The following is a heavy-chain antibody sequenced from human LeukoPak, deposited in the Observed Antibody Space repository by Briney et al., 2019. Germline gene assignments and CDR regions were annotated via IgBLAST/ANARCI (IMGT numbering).Heavy chain of an antibody. J-gene: IGHJ4*02. V-gene: IGHV3-30*09. Sequence: GGSLRLSCAASGFTFSNYAMHWVRQAPGKGLEWVAIISYDGNDKYYTDSVKGRFAISRDKSKNTLYLQMNSLRAENTAVYYCARDRDTAMGLWGQGTLVTVSS. CDR3: ARDRDTAMGL. D-gene: IGHD5-18*01. CDR1: GFTFSNYA. CDR2: ISYDGNDK.